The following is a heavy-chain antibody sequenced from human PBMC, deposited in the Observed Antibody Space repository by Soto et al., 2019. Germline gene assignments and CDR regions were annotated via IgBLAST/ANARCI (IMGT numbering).Heavy chain of an antibody. CDR1: GYTFTSYA. J-gene: IGHJ4*02. CDR3: ARSIVVVTAADY. CDR2: INAGNGNT. D-gene: IGHD2-21*02. Sequence: QVQLVQSGAEVKKPGASVKVSCKASGYTFTSYAMHWVRQAPGQRLEWMGWINAGNGNTKYSQKFQGRVTITRDTSSSTAYMELSSLRSEDTAVYYCARSIVVVTAADYWGQGNLVTVSS. V-gene: IGHV1-3*01.